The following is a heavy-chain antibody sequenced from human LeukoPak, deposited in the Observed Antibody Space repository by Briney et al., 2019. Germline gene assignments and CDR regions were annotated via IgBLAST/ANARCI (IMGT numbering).Heavy chain of an antibody. CDR3: ARGGVAAAGNKDFDY. CDR2: INHSGST. V-gene: IGHV4-39*07. Sequence: PSETLSLTCTVSGGSISSSSYYWSWIRQPPGKGLEWIGEINHSGSTNYNPSLKSRVTISVDTSKNQFSLKLSSVTAADTAVYYCARGGVAAAGNKDFDYWGQGTLVTVSS. CDR1: GGSISSSSYY. D-gene: IGHD2-15*01. J-gene: IGHJ4*02.